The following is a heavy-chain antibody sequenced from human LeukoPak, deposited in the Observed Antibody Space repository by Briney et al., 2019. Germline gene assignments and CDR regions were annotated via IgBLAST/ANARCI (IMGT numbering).Heavy chain of an antibody. V-gene: IGHV3-21*01. J-gene: IGHJ4*02. Sequence: TGRSLRLSCAASGFTFSSYPLNWVRQAPGKGLQWVSSIGTSNNYIYYTDSVKGRFTISRDNAKNSLYLQMNSLRDEDTAIYYCARRATTERAYSYGLDYWGQGTLVTVSS. D-gene: IGHD5-18*01. CDR3: ARRATTERAYSYGLDY. CDR2: IGTSNNYI. CDR1: GFTFSSYP.